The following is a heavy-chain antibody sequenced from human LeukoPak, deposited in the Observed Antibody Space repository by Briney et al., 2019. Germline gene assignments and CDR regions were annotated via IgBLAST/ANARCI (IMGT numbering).Heavy chain of an antibody. CDR2: IYPSGTT. J-gene: IGHJ4*02. CDR3: ARHSGYERD. D-gene: IGHD5-12*01. V-gene: IGHV4-30-4*01. CDR1: GGSITSGDYW. Sequence: SQTLSLTCTVSGGSITSGDYWWSWVRQPPRKGLEWIGYIYPSGTTHYKTSLKSRLTISLDRSKNQFSLTLKSVTAADTAVYYCARHSGYERDWGQGTLVTVSS.